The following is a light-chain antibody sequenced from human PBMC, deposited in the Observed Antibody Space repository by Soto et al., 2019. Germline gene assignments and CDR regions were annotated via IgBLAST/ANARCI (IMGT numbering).Light chain of an antibody. CDR1: QTVERW. J-gene: IGKJ2*01. CDR2: DVS. V-gene: IGKV1-5*01. Sequence: DIQMTQSPSTLSASVGDRVIITCRASQTVERWMAWYQQKPGKAPKPLISDVSTLERGVPSRFSGSGSATEFTLTISGLQPDDFATYYCQQYKDYVYTFGQGTKVDIK. CDR3: QQYKDYVYT.